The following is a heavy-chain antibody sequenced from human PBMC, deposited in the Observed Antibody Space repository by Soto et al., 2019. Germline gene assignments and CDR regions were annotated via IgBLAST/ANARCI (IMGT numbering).Heavy chain of an antibody. CDR1: GGSISSYY. CDR3: ARAPEHSYYMDV. Sequence: QVQLQESGPGLVKPSETLSLTCTVSGGSISSYYWSWIRQPPGKGLEWIGYIYYSGSTNYNPSLKSRVTISVDTSKNQFSLKLSSVTAADTAVYYCARAPEHSYYMDVWGKGTTVTVSS. CDR2: IYYSGST. J-gene: IGHJ6*03. V-gene: IGHV4-59*01.